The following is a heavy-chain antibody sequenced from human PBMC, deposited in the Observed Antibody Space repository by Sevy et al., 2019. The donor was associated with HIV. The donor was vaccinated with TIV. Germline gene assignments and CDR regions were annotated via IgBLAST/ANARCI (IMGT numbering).Heavy chain of an antibody. Sequence: GGFLRLSCAASGFTFSSYEMNWVRQAPGKGLEWVSYISSSGSTIYYADSVKGRFTISRDNAKNSLYLQMNSLRAEDTAVYYCARGDTAMLTFDYWGQGTLVTVSS. D-gene: IGHD5-18*01. CDR2: ISSSGSTI. J-gene: IGHJ4*02. CDR1: GFTFSSYE. V-gene: IGHV3-48*03. CDR3: ARGDTAMLTFDY.